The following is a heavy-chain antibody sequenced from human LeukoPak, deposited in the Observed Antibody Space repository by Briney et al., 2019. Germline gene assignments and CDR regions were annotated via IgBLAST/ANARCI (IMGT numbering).Heavy chain of an antibody. J-gene: IGHJ6*04. CDR2: ISSSGSTI. CDR3: ARDRRYYYGSGSYPGNYGMDV. Sequence: GGSLRLSCAASGFTFSSYEMNWVRQAPGKGLEWVSYISSSGSTIYYADSVKGRFTISRDNAKNSLYLQMNSLRTEDTAVYYCARDRRYYYGSGSYPGNYGMDVWGKGTTVTVSS. CDR1: GFTFSSYE. D-gene: IGHD3-10*01. V-gene: IGHV3-48*03.